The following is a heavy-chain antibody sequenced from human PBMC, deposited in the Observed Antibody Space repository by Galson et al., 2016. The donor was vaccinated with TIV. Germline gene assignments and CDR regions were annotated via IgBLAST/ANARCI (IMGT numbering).Heavy chain of an antibody. Sequence: SETLSLTCTVSGDSISNYYWSWIRQPPGKGLEWIGYIYYSGSTNHSPSLKSRVTISRDTSKNQFPLKLSSVTAADTAVYYCARQSGYGSSWFPYYFDYWGQGTLVTVSS. CDR1: GDSISNYY. D-gene: IGHD6-13*01. V-gene: IGHV4-59*08. CDR3: ARQSGYGSSWFPYYFDY. J-gene: IGHJ4*02. CDR2: IYYSGST.